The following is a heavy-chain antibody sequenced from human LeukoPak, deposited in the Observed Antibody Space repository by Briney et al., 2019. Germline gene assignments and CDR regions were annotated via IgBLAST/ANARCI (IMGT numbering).Heavy chain of an antibody. CDR1: GYTLTELS. D-gene: IGHD3-3*01. CDR3: ATGWAGGVDAVYGMDV. J-gene: IGHJ6*02. Sequence: ASVKVSCKVSGYTLTELSMHWVRQAPGKGLDWMGGFDPEDGETIYAQKFQGRVTMTEDTSTGTAYMELSSLRSEDTAVYYCATGWAGGVDAVYGMDVWGQGTTVTVSS. V-gene: IGHV1-24*01. CDR2: FDPEDGET.